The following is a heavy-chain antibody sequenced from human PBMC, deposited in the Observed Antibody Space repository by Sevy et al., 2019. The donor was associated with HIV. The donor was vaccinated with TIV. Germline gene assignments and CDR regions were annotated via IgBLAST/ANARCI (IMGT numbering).Heavy chain of an antibody. CDR1: GFTFSSYA. D-gene: IGHD2-15*01. J-gene: IGHJ3*02. CDR3: AKDGIVVTSVFDI. V-gene: IGHV3-23*01. CDR2: ISANGGSA. Sequence: GGSLRLSCVTSGFTFSSYAMNWVRQAPGKGLEWVSGISANGGSAYYVDSVKGRFTISRDNSKNTLYLQMNSLRAEDMAIYYCAKDGIVVTSVFDIWGQGTMVTVSS.